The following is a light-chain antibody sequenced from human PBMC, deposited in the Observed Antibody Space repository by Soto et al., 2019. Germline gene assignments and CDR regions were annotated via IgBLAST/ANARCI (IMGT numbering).Light chain of an antibody. CDR1: QSISSG. Sequence: IQLTQSPSTLSASLGDRVTITCRASQSISSGLAWYQQKPGKAPKLLIYDASSLESGVPSRFSGSGSGTEFTLTISSLQPDDFATYYCQQYNSYSPTFGQGTKVDIK. J-gene: IGKJ1*01. V-gene: IGKV1-5*01. CDR2: DAS. CDR3: QQYNSYSPT.